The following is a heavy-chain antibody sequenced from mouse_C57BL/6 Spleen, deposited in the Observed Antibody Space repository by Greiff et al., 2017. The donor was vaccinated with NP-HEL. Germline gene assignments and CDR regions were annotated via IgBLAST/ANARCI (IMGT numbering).Heavy chain of an antibody. Sequence: QVQLQQSGAELVRPGSSVKLSCKASGYTFTSYWLHWVKQRPIQGLEWIGNIDPSDSETHYNQKFKDKATLTVDKSSSTAYMQLSSLTSEDSAVYYCARTSYSNSYFDVWGTGTTVTVSS. D-gene: IGHD2-5*01. CDR2: IDPSDSET. V-gene: IGHV1-52*01. CDR3: ARTSYSNSYFDV. CDR1: GYTFTSYW. J-gene: IGHJ1*03.